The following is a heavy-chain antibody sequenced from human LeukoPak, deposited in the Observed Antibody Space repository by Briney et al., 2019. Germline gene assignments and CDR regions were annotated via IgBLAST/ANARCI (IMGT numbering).Heavy chain of an antibody. V-gene: IGHV3-23*01. D-gene: IGHD4-23*01. Sequence: GGSLRLSCAASGFTFSDYAMNWVRQAPGNGLEWVSAIGSIGNTFYADSVKGRFTISRDNSNNAVHLQMNSLRAEDTAVYYCAKDPPILRWSFDYWGQGTLVTVSS. J-gene: IGHJ4*02. CDR1: GFTFSDYA. CDR3: AKDPPILRWSFDY. CDR2: IGSIGNT.